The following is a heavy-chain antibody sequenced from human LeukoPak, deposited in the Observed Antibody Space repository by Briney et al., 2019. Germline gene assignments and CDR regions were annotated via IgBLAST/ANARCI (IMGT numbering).Heavy chain of an antibody. Sequence: GGSLRLSCAVSGFSFSIYGMHWVRQAPGKGLEWVSSISSSGGTTHHADSVKGRFTISRDNAQNSLYLQMSNLRADDTAVYYCATISVASSDVDHWGQGTLVTVSS. CDR1: GFSFSIYG. J-gene: IGHJ5*02. V-gene: IGHV3-48*03. D-gene: IGHD6-19*01. CDR2: ISSSGGTT. CDR3: ATISVASSDVDH.